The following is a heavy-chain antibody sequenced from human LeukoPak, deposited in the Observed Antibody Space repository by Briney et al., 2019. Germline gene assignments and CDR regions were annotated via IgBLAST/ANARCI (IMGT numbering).Heavy chain of an antibody. J-gene: IGHJ4*02. D-gene: IGHD2-2*01. CDR2: ISGSDTTT. CDR3: AKDQVVPFDY. CDR1: GITFSSYA. Sequence: GGSLRLSCAASGITFSSYAMHWVRQAPGKGLEWVSYISGSDTTTHYADSVKGRFTISRDNSKNTLYLQMNSLRAEDTAVYFCAKDQVVPFDYWGQGTLVTVSS. V-gene: IGHV3-23*01.